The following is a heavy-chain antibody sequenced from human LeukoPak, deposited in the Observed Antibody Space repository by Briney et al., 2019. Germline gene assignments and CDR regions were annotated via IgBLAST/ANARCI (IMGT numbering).Heavy chain of an antibody. D-gene: IGHD2-2*01. CDR1: SGSISSTNYY. CDR3: ARGVAYCGYTSCYWACYGMDV. Sequence: SETLSLTCTVFSGSISSTNYYWGWIRQPPGKGLEWIGNIYYSGNTFYNPSLKSRVTIFVDSSNNQFSLKLSSVTAADTAVYYCARGVAYCGYTSCYWACYGMDVWGLGTTVTVSS. J-gene: IGHJ6*02. CDR2: IYYSGNT. V-gene: IGHV4-39*01.